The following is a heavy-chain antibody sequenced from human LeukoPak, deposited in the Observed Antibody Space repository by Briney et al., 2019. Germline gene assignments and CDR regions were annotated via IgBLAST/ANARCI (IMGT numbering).Heavy chain of an antibody. Sequence: PSHTLSLTCTVSGGSISTGGYYWPWIRQHPGKGLEWIGYIYNSGTTYYNPSLERRVTISGDTSKNQFSLKLNSVTAADTAVYYCARTAGWSYGFDYWGQGTLVTVSS. V-gene: IGHV4-31*03. CDR1: GGSISTGGYY. CDR2: IYNSGTT. D-gene: IGHD5-18*01. J-gene: IGHJ4*02. CDR3: ARTAGWSYGFDY.